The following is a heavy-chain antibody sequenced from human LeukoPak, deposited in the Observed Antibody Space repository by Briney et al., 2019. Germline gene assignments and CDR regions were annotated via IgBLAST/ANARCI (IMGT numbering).Heavy chain of an antibody. CDR1: GGSISSYY. D-gene: IGHD2-15*01. V-gene: IGHV4-4*07. J-gene: IGHJ4*02. CDR3: ARSNCSGGSCYTLYYGYSYEPFDY. Sequence: SETLSLTCTVSGGSISSYYWSWIRQPAGKGLEWIGRIYTSGSTNYNPSLKRRVTMSVDTSKNHFSLKLSSVTAADTAVYYCARSNCSGGSCYTLYYGYSYEPFDYWGRGTLVTVSS. CDR2: IYTSGST.